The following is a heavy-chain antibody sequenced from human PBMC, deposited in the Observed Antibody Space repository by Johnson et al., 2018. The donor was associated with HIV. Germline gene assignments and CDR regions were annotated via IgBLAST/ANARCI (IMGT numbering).Heavy chain of an antibody. CDR3: AKSSSWGLLYALNI. V-gene: IGHV3-23*04. J-gene: IGHJ3*02. CDR2: IGGSAVST. CDR1: GLTFSKYA. Sequence: VQLVESGGGLVQPGGSLRLSCAASGLTFSKYAMNWVRQAPGKGLEWVSLIGGSAVSTYYADSVRCRFTISRDNSKNTLYLQMNSQRAEDTAVYYWAKSSSWGLLYALNIWGHGTMVTVSS. D-gene: IGHD1-26*01.